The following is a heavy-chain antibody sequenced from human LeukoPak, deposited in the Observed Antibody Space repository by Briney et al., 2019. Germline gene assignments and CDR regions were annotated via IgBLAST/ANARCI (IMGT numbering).Heavy chain of an antibody. J-gene: IGHJ4*02. Sequence: SETLSLTCTVSGGSISSGSGNYYWTWIRQPAGKGLEWIGHIFSSGRTNYKPSLKSRVTISVDTSKNQFSLKLSSVTAADTAVYYCARASISVAGTDYWGQGTLVTVSS. CDR2: IFSSGRT. CDR3: ARASISVAGTDY. D-gene: IGHD6-19*01. V-gene: IGHV4-61*09. CDR1: GGSISSGSGNYY.